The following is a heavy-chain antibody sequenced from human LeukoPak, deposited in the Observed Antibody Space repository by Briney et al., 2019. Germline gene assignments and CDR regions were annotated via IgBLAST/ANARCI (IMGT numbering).Heavy chain of an antibody. Sequence: GGSLRLSCAASGFTFNYYAMNWVRQAPGKGLEWVSGISWNSGNKGYADSVKGRFTISRDNSKNALYLQMNSLRAGDTALYYCAKDRRDSAMANDAFDLWGQGTMVTVSS. CDR3: AKDRRDSAMANDAFDL. V-gene: IGHV3-9*01. J-gene: IGHJ3*01. D-gene: IGHD5-18*01. CDR1: GFTFNYYA. CDR2: ISWNSGNK.